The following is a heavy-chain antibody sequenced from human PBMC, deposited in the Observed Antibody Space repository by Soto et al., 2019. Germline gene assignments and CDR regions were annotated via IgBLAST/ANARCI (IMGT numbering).Heavy chain of an antibody. J-gene: IGHJ6*02. Sequence: ASETLSLTCTVSGGSISSGDYYWSWIRQPPGKGLEWIGYIYYSGSTYYNPSLKSRVTISVDTSKDQFSLKLSSVTAADTAVYYCARDTAMVTTKYYYYGMDVWGQGTTVTVSS. CDR2: IYYSGST. CDR1: GGSISSGDYY. D-gene: IGHD5-18*01. V-gene: IGHV4-30-4*01. CDR3: ARDTAMVTTKYYYYGMDV.